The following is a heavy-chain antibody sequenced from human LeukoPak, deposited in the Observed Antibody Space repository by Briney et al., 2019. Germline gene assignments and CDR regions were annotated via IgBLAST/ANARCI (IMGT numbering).Heavy chain of an antibody. CDR2: INHSGST. CDR1: GGSFSGYY. D-gene: IGHD3-22*01. Sequence: SETLSLTCAVYGGSFSGYYWSWIRQPPEKGLEWIGEINHSGSTNYNPSLKSRVTISVDTSKNQFSLKLSSVTAADTAVYYCARGRSTMIGGYWGQGTLVTVSS. J-gene: IGHJ4*02. CDR3: ARGRSTMIGGY. V-gene: IGHV4-34*01.